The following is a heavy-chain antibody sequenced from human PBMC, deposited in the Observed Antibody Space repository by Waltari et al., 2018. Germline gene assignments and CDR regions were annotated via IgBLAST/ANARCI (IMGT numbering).Heavy chain of an antibody. Sequence: QIQLVQSGGEVKKPGASVNVSCKASGYMFRNLGILWVRQAPGQGLESMGWISAYNGNTNYAQNFQGRLTLTTDTSASTAYMELSSLTSDDTAVYFCARDRRDDNNSVRWLDPWGQGTLVTVSS. J-gene: IGHJ5*02. CDR3: ARDRRDDNNSVRWLDP. D-gene: IGHD1-1*01. CDR1: GYMFRNLG. V-gene: IGHV1-18*01. CDR2: ISAYNGNT.